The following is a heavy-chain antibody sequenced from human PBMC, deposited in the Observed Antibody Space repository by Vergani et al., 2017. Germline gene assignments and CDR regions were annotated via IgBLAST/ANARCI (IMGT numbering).Heavy chain of an antibody. Sequence: QVQLQESGPGLVKPSQTLSLTCTVSGRSISSRGYYWSWLRQHPGKGLEWIGYIYYSGSTYYNPSLKSRVTISVDTSKNQFSLKLSSVTPAYTAVYYWARALAFVDYSVGFDYWGQGTLVTVSS. D-gene: IGHD4-11*01. CDR1: GRSISSRGYY. J-gene: IGHJ4*02. CDR2: IYYSGST. V-gene: IGHV4-31*03. CDR3: ARALAFVDYSVGFDY.